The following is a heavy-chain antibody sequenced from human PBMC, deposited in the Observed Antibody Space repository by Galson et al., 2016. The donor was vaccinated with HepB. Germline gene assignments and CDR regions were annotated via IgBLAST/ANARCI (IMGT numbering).Heavy chain of an antibody. CDR1: GFKFSDYF. CDR3: ARVYLYGGNLYDY. J-gene: IGHJ4*02. D-gene: IGHD4/OR15-4a*01. V-gene: IGHV3-11*06. CDR2: ISYSSTYI. Sequence: SLRLSCAASGFKFSDYFMSWIRQVPGKGLGWVAYISYSSTYIDYADSVKGRFTVSRDNAKNFVYLEMSSLRAADTAVYYCARVYLYGGNLYDYWGQGTQVTVSS.